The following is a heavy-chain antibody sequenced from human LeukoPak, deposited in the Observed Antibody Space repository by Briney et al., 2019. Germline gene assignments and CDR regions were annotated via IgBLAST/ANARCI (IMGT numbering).Heavy chain of an antibody. CDR1: GYTFTCYY. V-gene: IGHV1-2*02. D-gene: IGHD3-3*01. CDR3: ARDWNDFWSGSRRYYYYYMDV. Sequence: GASVKVSCKASGYTFTCYYMHWVRQAPGQGLEWMGWINPNSGGTNYAQKFQGRVTMTRDTSISTAYMELSRLRSDDTAVYYCARDWNDFWSGSRRYYYYYMDVWGKGTTVTVSS. CDR2: INPNSGGT. J-gene: IGHJ6*03.